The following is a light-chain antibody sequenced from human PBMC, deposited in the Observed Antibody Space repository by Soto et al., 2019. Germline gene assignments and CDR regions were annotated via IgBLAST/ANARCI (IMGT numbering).Light chain of an antibody. CDR3: VLYLGSGIYV. Sequence: QTVVTQEPSFSVSPGGTVTITCGLTSDSGSASNYPSWYQQTPGQTPRTLIYSTNSRSSGVPDRFSGSILGNKAALTITGAQADDESYYYCVLYLGSGIYVFGTGTKLTVL. J-gene: IGLJ1*01. CDR2: STN. V-gene: IGLV8-61*01. CDR1: SDSGSASNY.